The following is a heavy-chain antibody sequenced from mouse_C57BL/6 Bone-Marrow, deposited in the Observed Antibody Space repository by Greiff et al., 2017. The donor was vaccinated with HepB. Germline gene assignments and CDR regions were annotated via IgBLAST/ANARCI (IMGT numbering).Heavy chain of an antibody. V-gene: IGHV1-69*01. CDR2: LDPSDSYT. Sequence: QVQLQQPGAELVMPGASVKLSCKASGYTFTRYWMHWVKQRPGQGLEWIGELDPSDSYTNYNQKFKGQSTLTVDKSSSTAYMQLSSLTSEDSAVYYCARGGGSSRDYAMDYWGQGTSVTVSS. J-gene: IGHJ4*01. CDR3: ARGGGSSRDYAMDY. D-gene: IGHD1-1*01. CDR1: GYTFTRYW.